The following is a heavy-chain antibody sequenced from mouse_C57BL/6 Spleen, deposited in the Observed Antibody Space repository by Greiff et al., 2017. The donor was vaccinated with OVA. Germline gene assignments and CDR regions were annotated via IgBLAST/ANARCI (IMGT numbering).Heavy chain of an antibody. J-gene: IGHJ1*03. V-gene: IGHV1-69*01. CDR3: ARGAYSYWYFDV. Sequence: QVQLQQPGAELVMPGASVKLSCKASGYTFTSSWMHWVKQRPGQGLEWIGEIDPSDSYTNYNQKFKGKSTLTVDKSSSTAYMQLSSLTSEDSAVYYCARGAYSYWYFDVWGTGTTVTVSS. D-gene: IGHD2-10*01. CDR2: IDPSDSYT. CDR1: GYTFTSSW.